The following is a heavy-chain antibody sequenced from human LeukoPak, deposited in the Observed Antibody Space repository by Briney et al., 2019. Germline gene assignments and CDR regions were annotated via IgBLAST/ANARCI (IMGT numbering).Heavy chain of an antibody. CDR2: ISYDGSNK. Sequence: PGRSLRLSCAASGFTFSSYAMHWVRQAPGKGLEWVAVISYDGSNKYYADSVKGRFTISRDNSKNTLYLQMNSLRAEDTAVYYCARGREVRGVITKGYFDYWGQGTLVTVSS. CDR3: ARGREVRGVITKGYFDY. J-gene: IGHJ4*02. V-gene: IGHV3-30-3*01. CDR1: GFTFSSYA. D-gene: IGHD3-10*01.